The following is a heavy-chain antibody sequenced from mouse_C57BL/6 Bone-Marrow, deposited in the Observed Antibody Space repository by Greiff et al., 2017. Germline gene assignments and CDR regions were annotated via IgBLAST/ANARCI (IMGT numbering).Heavy chain of an antibody. D-gene: IGHD1-1*01. J-gene: IGHJ2*01. Sequence: VQLQQSGAELVRPGTSVKVSCKASGYAFTNYSIEWVKQRPGQGLEWIGVINPGSGGTNYNEKFKGKATLTADKTYSTAYMQLSSLTSEDSAVYFCARFPNYYGSSYGYYGGRGTALTVTS. CDR2: INPGSGGT. V-gene: IGHV1-54*01. CDR1: GYAFTNYS. CDR3: ARFPNYYGSSYGYY.